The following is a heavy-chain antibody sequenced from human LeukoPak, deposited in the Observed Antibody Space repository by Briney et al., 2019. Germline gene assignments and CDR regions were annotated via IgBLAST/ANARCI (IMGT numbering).Heavy chain of an antibody. CDR3: ARHIGNSVAYFDY. Sequence: SETLSLTCAVYGGSFSGYYWSWIRQPPGKGLEWIGEINHSGSTNYNPSLKSRVTISVDTSKNQFSLKLSSVTAADTAVYYCARHIGNSVAYFDYWGQGTLVTVSS. CDR2: INHSGST. CDR1: GGSFSGYY. J-gene: IGHJ4*02. D-gene: IGHD4-23*01. V-gene: IGHV4-34*01.